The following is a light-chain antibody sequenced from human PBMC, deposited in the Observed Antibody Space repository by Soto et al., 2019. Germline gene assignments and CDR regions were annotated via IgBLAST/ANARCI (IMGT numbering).Light chain of an antibody. V-gene: IGKV1-8*01. CDR2: AAY. J-gene: IGKJ1*01. CDR1: QGISSY. CDR3: QQYYSYPRT. Sequence: AIRMTQSPSSLSANTGDRVTITCQASQGISSYLAWYQQKPGKAPKLLIYAAYNLQSGVPSRFSGSGSGTDFTLTISCLQSEDFATYYCQQYYSYPRTFGQRSKVDI.